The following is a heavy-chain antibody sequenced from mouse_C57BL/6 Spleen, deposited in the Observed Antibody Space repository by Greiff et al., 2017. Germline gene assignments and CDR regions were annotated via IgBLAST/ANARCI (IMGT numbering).Heavy chain of an antibody. CDR2: IDPENGDT. Sequence: EVQLQQSGAELVRPGASVKLSCTASGFNIKDDYMHWVKQRPEQGLEWIGWIDPENGDTEYASKFQGKATITADTSSNTAYLQLSSLTSEDTAVYYCTTSGAQAYWGQGTTLTVSS. V-gene: IGHV14-4*01. D-gene: IGHD3-2*02. J-gene: IGHJ2*01. CDR1: GFNIKDDY. CDR3: TTSGAQAY.